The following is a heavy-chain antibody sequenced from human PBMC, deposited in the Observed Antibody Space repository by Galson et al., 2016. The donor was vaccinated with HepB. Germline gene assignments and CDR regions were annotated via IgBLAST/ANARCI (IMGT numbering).Heavy chain of an antibody. J-gene: IGHJ5*02. CDR2: MNPNSGNT. CDR1: GYTFTSYD. V-gene: IGHV1-8*01. CDR3: ARDPAAEYCGGANCYP. Sequence: SVKVSCKASGYTFTSYDINWVRQATGQGLEWMGWMNPNSGNTGYAQKFQGRVTMTRNTSISTAYMELSSLRSEDTAVYYCARDPAAEYCGGANCYPWGQGTLVTVSS. D-gene: IGHD2-15*01.